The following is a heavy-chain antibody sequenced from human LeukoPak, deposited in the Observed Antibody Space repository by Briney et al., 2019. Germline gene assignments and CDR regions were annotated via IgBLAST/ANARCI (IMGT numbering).Heavy chain of an antibody. CDR2: ISNEGAT. J-gene: IGHJ4*02. D-gene: IGHD1-7*01. CDR1: GFSVSASY. V-gene: IGHV3-66*04. CDR3: ARLNYGYFDY. Sequence: GGSLRLSCAASGFSVSASYMSWVRQAPGKGLESVSVISNEGATYYADSVKGRFTISRDNSKNTLHLQMNSLRAEDTAVYYCARLNYGYFDYWGQGTLVTVSS.